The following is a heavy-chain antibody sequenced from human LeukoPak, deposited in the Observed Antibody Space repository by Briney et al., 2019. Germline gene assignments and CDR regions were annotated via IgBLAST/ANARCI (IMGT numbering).Heavy chain of an antibody. CDR1: GGSIRRSSYY. CDR2: IDYSGST. D-gene: IGHD2-2*01. Sequence: SETGSLTCTVAGGSIRRSSYYWGWIRQPPWKGLEWIGSIDYSGSTYYNHSLKSRVTIHVGAFTNQFSLKMSSVTAADTAVYYCAREVLGYCSSTSCYGSFDYWGQGTLVTVSS. V-gene: IGHV4-39*07. CDR3: AREVLGYCSSTSCYGSFDY. J-gene: IGHJ4*02.